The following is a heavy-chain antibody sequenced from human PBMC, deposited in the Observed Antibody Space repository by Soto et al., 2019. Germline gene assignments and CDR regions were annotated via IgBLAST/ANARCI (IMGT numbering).Heavy chain of an antibody. CDR2: FDPEDGET. CDR1: GYTLTELS. J-gene: IGHJ6*03. CDR3: ATGDPEYSGYDYYYYYYMDV. Sequence: ASVQVSCQVSGYTLTELSMHWVRQAHRKGLEWMGGFDPEDGETIYAQKFQGRVTMTEDTSTDTACMELSSLRSEDTAVYYCATGDPEYSGYDYYYYYYMDVWGKGTTVTVSS. D-gene: IGHD5-12*01. V-gene: IGHV1-24*01.